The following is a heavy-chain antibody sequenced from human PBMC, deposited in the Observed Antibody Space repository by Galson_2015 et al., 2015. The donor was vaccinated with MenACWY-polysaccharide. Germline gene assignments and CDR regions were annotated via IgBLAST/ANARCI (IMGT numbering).Heavy chain of an antibody. J-gene: IGHJ4*02. V-gene: IGHV3-23*01. D-gene: IGHD2-15*01. CDR3: AAGYFRYDY. CDR1: GFTFSSYA. CDR2: ISSSGGST. Sequence: SLRLSCADSGFTFSSYAINWVRQAPRKGLEWVAGISSSGGSTQFAGSVKGRFTLSRDNSKNTVYLQMNSLRAEDTAVYYCAAGYFRYDYWGQGTPVTVPS.